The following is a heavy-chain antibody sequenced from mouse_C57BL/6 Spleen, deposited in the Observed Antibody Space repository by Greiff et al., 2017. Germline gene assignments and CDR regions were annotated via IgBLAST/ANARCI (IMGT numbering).Heavy chain of an antibody. CDR2: IDPANGNT. D-gene: IGHD1-1*01. Sequence: EVQGVESVAELVRPGASFKLSCTASGFNIKNTYMHWVKQRPEQGLEWIGRIDPANGNTKYAPKFQGKATITADTSSNTAYLQLSSLTSEDTAIYYCVPPITTVPCFDYWGQGTTLTVSS. J-gene: IGHJ2*01. V-gene: IGHV14-3*01. CDR1: GFNIKNTY. CDR3: VPPITTVPCFDY.